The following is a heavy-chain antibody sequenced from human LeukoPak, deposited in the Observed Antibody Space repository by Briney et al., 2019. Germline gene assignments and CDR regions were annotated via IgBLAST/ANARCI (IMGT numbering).Heavy chain of an antibody. Sequence: GGSLRLSCAASGFTFDDYAMHWVRQAPGKGLEWVSGISWNSGSIGYADSVKGRIIISRDNAKNSLYLQMNSLRAEDTAVYYCARRHTYGYGLDYWGQGTLVTVSS. V-gene: IGHV3-9*01. CDR2: ISWNSGSI. CDR1: GFTFDDYA. D-gene: IGHD5-18*01. CDR3: ARRHTYGYGLDY. J-gene: IGHJ4*02.